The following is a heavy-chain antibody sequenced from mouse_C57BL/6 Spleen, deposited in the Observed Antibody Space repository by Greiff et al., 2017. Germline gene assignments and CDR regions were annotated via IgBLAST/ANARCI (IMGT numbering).Heavy chain of an antibody. CDR1: GFSLSTFGMG. CDR3: ARIRSPTGDGGYFDY. J-gene: IGHJ2*01. V-gene: IGHV8-8*01. Sequence: QVTLKVSGPGILQPSQTLCLTCSFSGFSLSTFGMGVGWIRQPSGKGLVWLAHIWWADDKYYNPALKSRLTISKDTSKNQVLLKLANEDTADTATYYCARIRSPTGDGGYFDYWGQGTTLTVSS. CDR2: IWWADDK. D-gene: IGHD4-1*02.